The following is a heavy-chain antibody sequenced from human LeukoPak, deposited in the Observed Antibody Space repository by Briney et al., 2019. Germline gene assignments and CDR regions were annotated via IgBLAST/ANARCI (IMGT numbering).Heavy chain of an antibody. J-gene: IGHJ2*01. CDR1: GLTFSNYW. Sequence: GGSLRLSCAGSGLTFSNYWMSWVRQAPGKGLEWVADIKQDGSEKYYVDSVKGRFTISRDNAKNSLFLQMNSLRAEDTAVYYCARRRFDLWGRGTLVTVSP. V-gene: IGHV3-7*01. CDR3: ARRRFDL. CDR2: IKQDGSEK.